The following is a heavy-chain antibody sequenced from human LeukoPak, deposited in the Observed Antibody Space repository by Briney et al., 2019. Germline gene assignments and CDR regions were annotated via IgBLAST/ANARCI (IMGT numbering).Heavy chain of an antibody. CDR1: GFTFSGSA. D-gene: IGHD3-22*01. CDR2: IRSKANSYAT. CDR3: TSPRYYYDSSGYYLVDY. V-gene: IGHV3-73*01. J-gene: IGHJ4*02. Sequence: PGGSLRLSCAASGFTFSGSAMHWVRQASGKGLEWVGRIRSKANSYATAYAASVKGRFTISRDDSKNTAYLQMNSLKTEDTAVYYCTSPRYYYDSSGYYLVDYWGQGTLVTVSS.